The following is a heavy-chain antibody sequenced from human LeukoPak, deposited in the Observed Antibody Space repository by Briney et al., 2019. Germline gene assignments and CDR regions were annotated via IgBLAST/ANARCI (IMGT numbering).Heavy chain of an antibody. CDR1: GFTFSSYS. D-gene: IGHD6-19*01. CDR3: ARVQLVAGTYYFDY. J-gene: IGHJ4*02. Sequence: PGGSLRLSCAASGFTFSSYSMNWVRQAPGKGLEWVSSISSSSYIYYADSVKGRFTISRDNAKNSLYLQMNSLRAEDTAVYYCARVQLVAGTYYFDYWGQGTLVTVSS. CDR2: ISSSSYI. V-gene: IGHV3-21*01.